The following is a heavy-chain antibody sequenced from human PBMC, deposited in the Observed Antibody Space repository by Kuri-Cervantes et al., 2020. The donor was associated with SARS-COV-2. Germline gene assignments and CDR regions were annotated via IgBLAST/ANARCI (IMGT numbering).Heavy chain of an antibody. D-gene: IGHD4-23*01. CDR1: GLTFSCSI. J-gene: IGHJ4*02. CDR2: ISSSSSTI. CDR3: ATPAPEYGGNSAGWVF. V-gene: IGHV3-48*01. Sequence: GESLKISCEASGLTFSCSIMNWVRPAPGKGLEWVSYISSSSSTIYYADSVKGRFTISRDNAKNSLYLQMNSLRAEDTAVYYCATPAPEYGGNSAGWVFWGQGTLVTVSS.